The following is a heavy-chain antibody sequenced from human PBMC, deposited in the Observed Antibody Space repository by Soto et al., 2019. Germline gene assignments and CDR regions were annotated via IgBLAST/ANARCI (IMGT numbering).Heavy chain of an antibody. CDR1: GGTFSSYA. CDR2: IIPIFGTA. V-gene: IGHV1-69*01. Sequence: QVQLVQSGAEVKKPGSSVKVSCKASGGTFSSYAISWVRQAPGQGLEWMGGIIPIFGTANYAQKFQGRVTITADESTSTAYMELSSLRSEDTAVYYCARDTAGATYDYYYGMDVWGQETTVTVSS. D-gene: IGHD1-26*01. CDR3: ARDTAGATYDYYYGMDV. J-gene: IGHJ6*02.